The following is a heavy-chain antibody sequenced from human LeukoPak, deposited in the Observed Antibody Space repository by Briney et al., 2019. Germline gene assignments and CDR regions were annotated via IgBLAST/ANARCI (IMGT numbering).Heavy chain of an antibody. CDR3: ARGNSED. J-gene: IGHJ4*03. CDR2: MNPNCGNT. V-gene: IGHV1-8*01. CDR1: GYTFTSYD. Sequence: ASVKVSRKASGYTFTSYDIHWVRQATGQGLEWMGWMNPNCGNTGYAQKFQGRVTMTRNTSMSTVYMELSSLSSEDTAVYDGARGNSEDWGHGTLVTVGS.